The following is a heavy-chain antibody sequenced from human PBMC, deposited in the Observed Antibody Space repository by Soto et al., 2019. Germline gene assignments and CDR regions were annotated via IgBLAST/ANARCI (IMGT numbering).Heavy chain of an antibody. CDR3: AKDVTAAAANDYNTGLDV. CDR2: ITYEGSHQ. D-gene: IGHD6-13*01. V-gene: IGHV3-30*18. CDR1: GFTFSLYG. Sequence: QVQLVESGGGVVQPGKSVRLSCAASGFTFSLYGIHWVRQAPGKGLEWVAFITYEGSHQDYVDSVKGRFTLSRDNSKNLVYQQMNSLRPEDTAVYYCAKDVTAAAANDYNTGLDVCGHGTTVTVSS. J-gene: IGHJ6*02.